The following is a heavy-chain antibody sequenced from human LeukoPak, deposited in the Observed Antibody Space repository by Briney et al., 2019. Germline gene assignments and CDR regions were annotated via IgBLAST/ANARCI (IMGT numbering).Heavy chain of an antibody. Sequence: GGSLRLSCAASGFTFSSYWMSWVRQAPGKGLEWVANIKQDGSEKYYVDSVKGRFTISRDNAKNSLYLQMNSLRAEDTAVYYCARDLLAAAASTWGYYYMDVWGKGTTVTVSS. CDR3: ARDLLAAAASTWGYYYMDV. CDR1: GFTFSSYW. CDR2: IKQDGSEK. J-gene: IGHJ6*03. V-gene: IGHV3-7*01. D-gene: IGHD2-2*01.